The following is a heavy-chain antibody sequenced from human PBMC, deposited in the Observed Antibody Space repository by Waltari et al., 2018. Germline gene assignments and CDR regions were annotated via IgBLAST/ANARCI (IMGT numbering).Heavy chain of an antibody. CDR3: ARLAPRTYRSPVPGRHYYYGMDV. D-gene: IGHD3-10*01. CDR1: GFRFSNYW. V-gene: IGHV3-74*01. Sequence: EERLLESGGGLVQPGDSLRLSCAGSGFRFSNYWMNWVRQAPGKGLVWVERMGKEETSRSEADSWKGRLTISRDNAKNTVYLQMKRLRVEDTAVYYCARLAPRTYRSPVPGRHYYYGMDVWGQGTTVTVSS. J-gene: IGHJ6*02. CDR2: MGKEETSR.